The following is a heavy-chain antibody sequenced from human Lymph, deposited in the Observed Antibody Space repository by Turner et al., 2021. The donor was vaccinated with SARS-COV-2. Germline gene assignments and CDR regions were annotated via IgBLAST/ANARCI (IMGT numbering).Heavy chain of an antibody. Sequence: QVQLVESGGGVVQPGRSLRLYCAASGFTFSSYGMHWVRQAPGKGLELVAVISYDGSNKYYADSVKGRFTISRDNSKNTLYLQMNSLRAEDTAVYYCAKVRSIFGVVIGGMDVWGQGTTVTVSS. D-gene: IGHD3-3*01. V-gene: IGHV3-30*18. CDR1: GFTFSSYG. J-gene: IGHJ6*02. CDR3: AKVRSIFGVVIGGMDV. CDR2: ISYDGSNK.